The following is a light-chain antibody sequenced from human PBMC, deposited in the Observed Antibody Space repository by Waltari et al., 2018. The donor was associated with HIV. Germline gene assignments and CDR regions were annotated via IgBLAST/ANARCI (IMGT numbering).Light chain of an antibody. V-gene: IGLV1-47*01. CDR1: SPNIRWNF. Sequence: QSVLTQPPSASGTPGQRVTIPCSGSSPNIRWNFVYLYQQLPGTAPKLLIYRNNQRPSGVPDRFSGSKSGTSASLAISGLRSEDEADYYCAAWDDSLSGQWVFGGGTKLTVL. CDR2: RNN. J-gene: IGLJ3*02. CDR3: AAWDDSLSGQWV.